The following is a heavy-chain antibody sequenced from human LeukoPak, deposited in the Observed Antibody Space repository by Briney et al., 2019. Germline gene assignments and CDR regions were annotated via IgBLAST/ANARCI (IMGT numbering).Heavy chain of an antibody. CDR2: IYYSGST. V-gene: IGHV4-59*12. Sequence: SETLSLTCTVSGGSISSYYWSWIRQPPGKGLEWIGYIYYSGSTNYNPSLKSRVTISVDTSKNQFSLKLSSVTAADTAVYYCASLKGVGATSSWFDPWGQGTLVTVSS. CDR3: ASLKGVGATSSWFDP. CDR1: GGSISSYY. D-gene: IGHD1-26*01. J-gene: IGHJ5*02.